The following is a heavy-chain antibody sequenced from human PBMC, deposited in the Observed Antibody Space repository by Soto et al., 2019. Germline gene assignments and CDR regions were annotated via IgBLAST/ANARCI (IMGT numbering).Heavy chain of an antibody. V-gene: IGHV4-31*03. Sequence: SETLSLTCTVSGGSVSSGAYYWTWIRQRPGKGLEWIGYIYYSGSTYYSPSLKSRLSISLDTSKNQFSLRLSSVTAADTAMYYCARARLRAVYAFDIWGQGTMVTVSS. CDR2: IYYSGST. CDR1: GGSVSSGAYY. D-gene: IGHD5-12*01. CDR3: ARARLRAVYAFDI. J-gene: IGHJ3*02.